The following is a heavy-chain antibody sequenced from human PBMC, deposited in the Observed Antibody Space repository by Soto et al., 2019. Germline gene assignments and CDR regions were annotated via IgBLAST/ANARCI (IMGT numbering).Heavy chain of an antibody. V-gene: IGHV2-5*02. CDR3: AHRVLRTVFGLVTTTAIYFDF. J-gene: IGHJ4*02. Sequence: QITLNESGPTQVKPRQTLTLTCTFSGVSLTTSGVGLGWIRQSPGKAPEWLALIYWDDDKRYSPSLKSRLTITKDTSKTQVVLTMADLDPADTATYYCAHRVLRTVFGLVTTTAIYFDFWGQGTPVAVSS. CDR2: IYWDDDK. CDR1: GVSLTTSGVG. D-gene: IGHD3-3*01.